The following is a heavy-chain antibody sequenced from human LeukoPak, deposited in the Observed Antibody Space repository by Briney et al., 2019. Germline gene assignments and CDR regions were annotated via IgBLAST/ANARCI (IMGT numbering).Heavy chain of an antibody. CDR2: MNPNSGNT. J-gene: IGHJ3*02. CDR3: ARFPMALPAGAFDI. Sequence: ASVKVSCKASGYTFTSYDINWVRQATGQGLEWMGWMNPNSGNTGYAQKFQGRVTMTRNTSISTAYMELSSLRSEDTAVYYCARFPMALPAGAFDIWGQGTMVTVSS. V-gene: IGHV1-8*01. CDR1: GYTFTSYD. D-gene: IGHD3-10*01.